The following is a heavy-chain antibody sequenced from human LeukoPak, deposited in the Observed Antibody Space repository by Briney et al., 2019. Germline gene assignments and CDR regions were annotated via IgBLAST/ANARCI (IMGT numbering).Heavy chain of an antibody. CDR1: GFTFSSYA. CDR2: ISYDGSNK. V-gene: IGHV3-30*01. Sequence: GGSLRLSCAASGFTFSSYAMHWVRQAPGKGLEWVAVISYDGSNKYYADSVKGRFTISRDNSKNTLYLQMNSLRAEDTAVYYCARGLQARYGSGNYWGQGTLVTVSS. CDR3: ARGLQARYGSGNY. J-gene: IGHJ4*02. D-gene: IGHD3-10*01.